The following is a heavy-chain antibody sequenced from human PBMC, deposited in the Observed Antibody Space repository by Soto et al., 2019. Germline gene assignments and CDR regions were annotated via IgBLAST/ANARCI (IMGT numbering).Heavy chain of an antibody. V-gene: IGHV4-34*01. CDR2: IHHSGST. J-gene: IGHJ4*02. Sequence: SQTLSLTCAVYGGSFSGYYWSWIRQPPEKGLEWIGYIHHSGSTNYNPSLKSRVTISVDTSKNQFSLKLTSVTVEDTAVYYCGTSYGNAWYTYWGQGTQVTVSS. D-gene: IGHD2-2*02. CDR1: GGSFSGYY. CDR3: GTSYGNAWYTY.